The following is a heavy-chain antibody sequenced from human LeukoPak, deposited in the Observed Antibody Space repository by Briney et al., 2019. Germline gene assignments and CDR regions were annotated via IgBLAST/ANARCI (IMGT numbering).Heavy chain of an antibody. CDR2: IFPGDSDT. CDR1: GYSFSSYW. CDR3: ARRGYYDSSGYYGAFDI. D-gene: IGHD3-22*01. Sequence: GESLKISCKGSGYSFSSYWIGWVRHMPGKRLEWMGIIFPGDSDTRYSPSFQGQVTISADKSISTAYLQWSSLKASDTAMYYCARRGYYDSSGYYGAFDIWGQGTMVTVSS. J-gene: IGHJ3*02. V-gene: IGHV5-51*01.